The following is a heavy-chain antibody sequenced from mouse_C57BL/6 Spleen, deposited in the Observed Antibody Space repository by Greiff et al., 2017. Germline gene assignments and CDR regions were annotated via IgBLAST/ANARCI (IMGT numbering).Heavy chain of an antibody. D-gene: IGHD3-2*01. CDR3: ARRGLRQLYAMDY. CDR1: GFTFSSYG. Sequence: EVQVVESGGDLVKPGGSLKLSCAASGFTFSSYGMSWVRQTPDKRLEWVATISSGGSYTYYPDSVKGRFTISRDNAKNTLYLQMSSLKSEDTAMYYCARRGLRQLYAMDYWGQGTSVTVSS. J-gene: IGHJ4*01. CDR2: ISSGGSYT. V-gene: IGHV5-6*01.